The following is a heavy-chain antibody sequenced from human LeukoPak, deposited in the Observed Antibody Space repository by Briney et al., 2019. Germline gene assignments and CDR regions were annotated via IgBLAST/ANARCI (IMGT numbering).Heavy chain of an antibody. CDR2: IYYSGST. V-gene: IGHV4-31*03. J-gene: IGHJ4*02. D-gene: IGHD3-22*01. CDR1: GGSISSGGYY. Sequence: SQTLSLTCTVSGGSISSGGYYWSWIRQHPGKGLEWIGYIYYSGSTYYNPSLKSRVTISVDTSKNQFSLKLSSVTAADTAVYYCAREGYYDSSDYRFDYWGQGTLVTVSS. CDR3: AREGYYDSSDYRFDY.